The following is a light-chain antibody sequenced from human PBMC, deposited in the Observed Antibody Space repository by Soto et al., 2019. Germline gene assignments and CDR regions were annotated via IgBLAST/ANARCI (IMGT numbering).Light chain of an antibody. Sequence: QSVLTQPPSASGTPGQRVTISCSGSSSNIGSNTVNWYQQLPGTAPKLLIYSNNQRPSGVPDRFSGSKSGTSASLAISGLQSKDEADYYCAAWDDSLNGQGVFGGGTKLTVL. CDR2: SNN. V-gene: IGLV1-44*01. CDR3: AAWDDSLNGQGV. CDR1: SSNIGSNT. J-gene: IGLJ2*01.